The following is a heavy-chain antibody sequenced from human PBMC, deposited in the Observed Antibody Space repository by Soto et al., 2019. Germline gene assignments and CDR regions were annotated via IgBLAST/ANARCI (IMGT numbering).Heavy chain of an antibody. CDR3: ARLGGDYQAFDS. CDR2: IYYTGTT. Sequence: QVQLQESGPGLVKPSETLSLTCTVSGGSIRDYYWGWIRQSPGKGLEWIGYIYYTGTTKYNPSLKSRVTISVDSSKNQFSLKLDSVTAADTAVYYCARLGGDYQAFDSWGQGTLVTVSS. CDR1: GGSIRDYY. D-gene: IGHD2-21*01. J-gene: IGHJ4*02. V-gene: IGHV4-59*08.